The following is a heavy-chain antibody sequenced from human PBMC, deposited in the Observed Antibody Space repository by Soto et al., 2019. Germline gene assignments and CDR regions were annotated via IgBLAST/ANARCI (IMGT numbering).Heavy chain of an antibody. CDR2: IYYSGST. J-gene: IGHJ6*03. CDR1: GGSISSSSYY. V-gene: IGHV4-39*01. D-gene: IGHD2-15*01. CDR3: ARLGYCSGGSCYSKQKYYYYYYMDV. Sequence: SETLSLTCTVSGGSISSSSYYWGWIRQPPGKGLEWIGSIYYSGSTYYNPSLKSRVTISVDTSKNQFSLKLSSVTAADTAVYYCARLGYCSGGSCYSKQKYYYYYYMDVWGKGTTVNVSS.